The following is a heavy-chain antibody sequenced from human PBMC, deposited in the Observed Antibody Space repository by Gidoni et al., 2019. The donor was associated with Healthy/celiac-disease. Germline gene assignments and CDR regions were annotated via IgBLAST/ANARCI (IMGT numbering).Heavy chain of an antibody. D-gene: IGHD6-6*01. V-gene: IGHV3-23*01. J-gene: IGHJ6*03. Sequence: EVQLLESGGGLVQPGGSLRLSCAASGFTFSSYAMSWVRQAPGKGLEWVSAISGSGGSTYYADSVKGRFTISRDNSKNTLYLQMNSLRAEDTAVYYCAKGEYSSLVAAYYYYIDVWGKGTTVTVSS. CDR2: ISGSGGST. CDR3: AKGEYSSLVAAYYYYIDV. CDR1: GFTFSSYA.